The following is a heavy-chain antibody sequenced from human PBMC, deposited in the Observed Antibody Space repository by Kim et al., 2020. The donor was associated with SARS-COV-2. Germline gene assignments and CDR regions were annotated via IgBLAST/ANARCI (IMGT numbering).Heavy chain of an antibody. Sequence: IYAQKFQGRVTMTEDTSTDTAYMELSSLRSEDTAVYYCATDETYHDGFDIWGQGTMVTVSS. CDR3: ATDETYHDGFDI. V-gene: IGHV1-24*01. D-gene: IGHD2-2*01. J-gene: IGHJ3*02.